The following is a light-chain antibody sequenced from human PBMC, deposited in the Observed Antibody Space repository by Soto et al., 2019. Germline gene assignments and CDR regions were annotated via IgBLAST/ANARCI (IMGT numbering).Light chain of an antibody. CDR1: QSISSY. J-gene: IGKJ2*01. CDR2: AAS. Sequence: DIQTTQSPSSLSASVGDRVTITCRTSQSISSYLNWFQQKPGKAPKLLIYAASNLRSGVPSRFSGSGSGTDFTLTISSLQPEDFATYYCQQSYNTPFTFGQGTKLEIQ. V-gene: IGKV1-39*01. CDR3: QQSYNTPFT.